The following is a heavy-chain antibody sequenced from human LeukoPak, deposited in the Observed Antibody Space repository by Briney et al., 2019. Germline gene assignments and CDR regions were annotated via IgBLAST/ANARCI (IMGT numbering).Heavy chain of an antibody. V-gene: IGHV1-2*02. Sequence: ASVKVSCKASGYTFTGYYMHWVRQAPGQGLEWMGWINPNSGGTNYAQNFQGRVTMTRDTSISTVYMELTRLTSDDTAVYYCAREKVADHPVDYWGQGSLATVSS. CDR1: GYTFTGYY. CDR2: INPNSGGT. D-gene: IGHD6-19*01. CDR3: AREKVADHPVDY. J-gene: IGHJ4*02.